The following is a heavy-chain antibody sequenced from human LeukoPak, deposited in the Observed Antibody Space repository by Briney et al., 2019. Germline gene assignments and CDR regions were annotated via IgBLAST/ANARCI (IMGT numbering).Heavy chain of an antibody. CDR3: ARRNTMIVVKGAFDI. V-gene: IGHV1-46*01. CDR1: GYTFTNYD. J-gene: IGHJ3*02. CDR2: INPSGGST. D-gene: IGHD3-22*01. Sequence: ASVKVSCKAAGYTFTNYDINLGRQAPGQGLEWMGIINPSGGSTSYAHKSQGRVTMTRDTSTSTVYMELSSLRSEDTAVYYCARRNTMIVVKGAFDIWGQGTMVTVSS.